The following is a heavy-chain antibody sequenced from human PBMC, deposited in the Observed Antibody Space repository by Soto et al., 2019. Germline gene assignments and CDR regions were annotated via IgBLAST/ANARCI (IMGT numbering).Heavy chain of an antibody. CDR2: INAGNGNT. J-gene: IGHJ5*02. Sequence: GASVKVSCKASGYTFTSYAMHWVRQAPGQRLEWMGWINAGNGNTKYSQKFQGRVTITRDTSASTAYMELSSLRSEDTAVYYCARGPPNNYYDSSCRRGWFDPWGQGTLVTVSS. CDR3: ARGPPNNYYDSSCRRGWFDP. V-gene: IGHV1-3*01. CDR1: GYTFTSYA. D-gene: IGHD3-22*01.